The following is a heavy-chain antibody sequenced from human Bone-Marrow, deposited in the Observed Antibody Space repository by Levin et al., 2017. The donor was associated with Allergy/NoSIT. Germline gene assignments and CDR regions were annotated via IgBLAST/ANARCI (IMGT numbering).Heavy chain of an antibody. CDR1: NDSIGRGGYY. J-gene: IGHJ4*02. CDR2: ISHRGNT. Sequence: SETLSLTCTVSNDSIGRGGYYWSWIRQHPGKGLEHIGYISHRGNTYYNPSLKSRLTMSLDTSNNQFSLNLISMTAADTAIYYCARLDGYNFDSWGQGTPVIVSS. V-gene: IGHV4-31*03. D-gene: IGHD5-12*01. CDR3: ARLDGYNFDS.